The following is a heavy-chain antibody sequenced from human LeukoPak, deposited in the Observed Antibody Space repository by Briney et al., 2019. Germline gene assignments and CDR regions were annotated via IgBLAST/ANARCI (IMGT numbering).Heavy chain of an antibody. CDR3: AKAEYSSNYGMDV. J-gene: IGHJ6*02. D-gene: IGHD6-6*01. CDR2: ISGSGGST. CDR1: GFTFSSYG. V-gene: IGHV3-23*01. Sequence: GSLRLPLAASGFTFSSYGMSWVRQAPGEGLGWGPAISGSGGSTYYADSVKGRFTISRDNSKNTLYLQMNSLRAEDTAVYYCAKAEYSSNYGMDVWGQGTTVTVSS.